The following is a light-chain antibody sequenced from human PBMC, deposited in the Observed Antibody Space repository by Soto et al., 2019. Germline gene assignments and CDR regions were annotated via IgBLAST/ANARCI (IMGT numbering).Light chain of an antibody. CDR1: QSVSTN. V-gene: IGKV3-15*01. Sequence: EIVMTQSPATLSVSPGERVTLSCRASQSVSTNLAWYQQKPGQAPRLLIYGASTRATGIPARFSGSGSGTDFTPTISGLQFEDSAFYYCKRNLYGYLFGQGTRGEIK. CDR3: KRNLYGYL. J-gene: IGKJ2*01. CDR2: GAS.